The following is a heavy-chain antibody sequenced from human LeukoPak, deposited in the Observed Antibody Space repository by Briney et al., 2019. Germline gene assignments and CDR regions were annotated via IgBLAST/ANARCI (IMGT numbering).Heavy chain of an antibody. V-gene: IGHV4-39*01. CDR2: IYYSGTT. CDR3: VRLVGTASYYFDY. Sequence: SETLSLTCTVSGGSISSSSYYWAWIRQSPGMGLGWIASIYYSGTTYYNPPLRSRVTMSVDTSKNQFSLNLRSATATDTAIYYCVRLVGTASYYFDYWGQGSLVTVSS. D-gene: IGHD6-19*01. J-gene: IGHJ4*02. CDR1: GGSISSSSYY.